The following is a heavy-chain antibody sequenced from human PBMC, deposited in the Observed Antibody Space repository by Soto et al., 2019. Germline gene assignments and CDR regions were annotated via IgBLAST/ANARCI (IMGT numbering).Heavy chain of an antibody. CDR1: GGSFSGYY. Sequence: PSETLSLTCAVYGGSFSGYYWSWIRQPPGKGLEWIGEINHSGSTNYNPSLKSRVTISVDTSKNQFSLKLSSVTAADTAVYYCARGPYTYNWNYGFDYWGQGTLVT. D-gene: IGHD1-7*01. V-gene: IGHV4-34*01. J-gene: IGHJ4*02. CDR3: ARGPYTYNWNYGFDY. CDR2: INHSGST.